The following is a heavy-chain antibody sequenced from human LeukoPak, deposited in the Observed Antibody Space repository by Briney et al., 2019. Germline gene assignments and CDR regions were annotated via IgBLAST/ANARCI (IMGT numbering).Heavy chain of an antibody. V-gene: IGHV4-4*02. CDR2: IYHSGST. J-gene: IGHJ4*02. CDR3: ARGGSSGYSCLDY. D-gene: IGHD3-22*01. CDR1: GGSISSSNW. Sequence: SETLSLTCAVSGGSISSSNWWSWVRQPPGKGLEWIGEIYHSGSTNYNPSLKSRVTISVDKSKNQFSLKLSSVTAADTAVYYCARGGSSGYSCLDYWGQGTLVTVSS.